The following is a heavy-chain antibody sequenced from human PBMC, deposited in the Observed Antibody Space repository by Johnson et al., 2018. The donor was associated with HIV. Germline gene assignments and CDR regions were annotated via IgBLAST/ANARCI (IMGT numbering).Heavy chain of an antibody. CDR2: IYSGGSI. Sequence: VQLVESGGGLVQPGGSLRLSCAASGFTVSSNYMSWVRQAPGKGLEWVSVIYSGGSIYYADSVKGRFTISRDNSKNTLYLQMNSLRAEDTAVYYCARERNYGTHAAFDIWGQGTMVTVSS. D-gene: IGHD1-7*01. V-gene: IGHV3-66*02. CDR3: ARERNYGTHAAFDI. J-gene: IGHJ3*02. CDR1: GFTVSSNY.